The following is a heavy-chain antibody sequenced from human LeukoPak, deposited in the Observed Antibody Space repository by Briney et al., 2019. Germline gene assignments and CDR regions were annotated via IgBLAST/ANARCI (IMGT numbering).Heavy chain of an antibody. CDR2: ITGTGDAA. Sequence: GGSLRLSCAASGFTFSSYAMSWVRQAPGKGLEWVSSITGTGDAAQYTDSVKGRFTISRDNSKNTLYLQMDSLRVGDTAMYYCAKGPNGDYIGAFDFWGQGTMVTVSS. CDR3: AKGPNGDYIGAFDF. J-gene: IGHJ3*01. D-gene: IGHD4-17*01. V-gene: IGHV3-23*01. CDR1: GFTFSSYA.